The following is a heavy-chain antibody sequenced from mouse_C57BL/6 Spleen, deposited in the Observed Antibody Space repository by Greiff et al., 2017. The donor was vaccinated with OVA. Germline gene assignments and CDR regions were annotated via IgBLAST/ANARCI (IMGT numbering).Heavy chain of an antibody. D-gene: IGHD2-5*01. J-gene: IGHJ4*01. Sequence: EVKLMESEGGLVQPGSSMKLSCTASGFTFSDYYMAWVRQVPEKGLEWVANINYDGSSTYYLDSLKSRFIISRDNAKNILYLQMSSLKSEDTATYYCARAYYSNFAMDYWGQGTSVTVSS. CDR3: ARAYYSNFAMDY. V-gene: IGHV5-16*01. CDR2: INYDGSST. CDR1: GFTFSDYY.